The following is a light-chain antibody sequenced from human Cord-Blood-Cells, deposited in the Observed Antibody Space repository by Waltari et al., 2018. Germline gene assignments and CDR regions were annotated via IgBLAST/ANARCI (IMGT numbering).Light chain of an antibody. V-gene: IGLV3-19*01. CDR1: SLRSYY. Sequence: SSELTRDPAVSVALGQTVRITCQGDSLRSYYASWYQQKPGQAPVLVIYGKNNRPSGIPDRFSGSSSGNTASLTITGAQAEDEADYYCNSRDSSGNHQVFGTGTKVTVL. J-gene: IGLJ1*01. CDR2: GKN. CDR3: NSRDSSGNHQV.